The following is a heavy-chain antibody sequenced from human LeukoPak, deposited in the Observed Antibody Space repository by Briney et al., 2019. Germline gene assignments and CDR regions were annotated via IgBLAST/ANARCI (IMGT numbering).Heavy chain of an antibody. V-gene: IGHV3-64D*06. D-gene: IGHD6-19*01. CDR1: GFTFSSHA. CDR3: VKDGSSGWYGGDY. Sequence: PGGSLRLSCSASGFTFSSHAMHWVRQAPGKGLEYVSAISSNGGSTYYADSVKGRFTISRDNSKNTLYLQMSSLRAEDTAVYYCVKDGSSGWYGGDYWGQGTLVTVSS. J-gene: IGHJ4*02. CDR2: ISSNGGST.